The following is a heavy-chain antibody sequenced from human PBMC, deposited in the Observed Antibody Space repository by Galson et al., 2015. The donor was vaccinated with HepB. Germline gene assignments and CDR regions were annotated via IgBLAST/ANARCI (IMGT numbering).Heavy chain of an antibody. Sequence: SLRLSCAASGFTFSSYWMSWVRQAPGKGLEWVANIKQDGSEKYYVDSVKGRFTISRDNAKNSLYLQMNSLRAEDTAVYYCARDSSSWASPYDYWGQGTLVTVSS. CDR1: GFTFSSYW. CDR3: ARDSSSWASPYDY. CDR2: IKQDGSEK. D-gene: IGHD6-13*01. J-gene: IGHJ4*02. V-gene: IGHV3-7*03.